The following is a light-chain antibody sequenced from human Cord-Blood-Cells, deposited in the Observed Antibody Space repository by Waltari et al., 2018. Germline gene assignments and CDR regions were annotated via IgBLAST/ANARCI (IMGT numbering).Light chain of an antibody. CDR1: STDVGSYNI. Sequence: QSALTQPASVSGSPGPSITIPCTGTSTDVGSYNIFSWYQQHPGKAPKLMIYEVSKRPSGVSNRFSGSKSGNTASLTISGLQAEDEADYYCCSYAGSSTLVFGGGTKLTVL. J-gene: IGLJ2*01. CDR3: CSYAGSSTLV. CDR2: EVS. V-gene: IGLV2-23*02.